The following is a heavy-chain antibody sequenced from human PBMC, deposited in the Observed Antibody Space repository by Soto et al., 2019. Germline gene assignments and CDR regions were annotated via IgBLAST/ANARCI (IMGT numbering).Heavy chain of an antibody. Sequence: TSAKVSCKAPGYRYTSYALHWLRQAPGQRLEWMGWFNAGNGNTKYSQKFQGRVTITRDTSASTAYMELSSLRSEDTAVYYCARDTSALTYYDFWSGYYTSYFDYWGQGTLVTVYS. CDR3: ARDTSALTYYDFWSGYYTSYFDY. D-gene: IGHD3-3*01. J-gene: IGHJ4*02. CDR1: GYRYTSYA. V-gene: IGHV1-3*01. CDR2: FNAGNGNT.